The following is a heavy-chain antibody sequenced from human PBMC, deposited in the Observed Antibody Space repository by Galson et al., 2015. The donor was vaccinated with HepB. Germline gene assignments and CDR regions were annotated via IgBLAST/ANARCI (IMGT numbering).Heavy chain of an antibody. D-gene: IGHD3-22*01. J-gene: IGHJ4*02. Sequence: SVKVSCKASGYTFNNYGINWVRQAPGQGLEWVGRINTNTGNPTYAQGFTGRFVFSLDTSVSTAYLQISSLKAEDTAFYFCARAEGSGYYYVGYWGQGTLVTVPS. CDR2: INTNTGNP. CDR1: GYTFNNYG. V-gene: IGHV7-4-1*02. CDR3: ARAEGSGYYYVGY.